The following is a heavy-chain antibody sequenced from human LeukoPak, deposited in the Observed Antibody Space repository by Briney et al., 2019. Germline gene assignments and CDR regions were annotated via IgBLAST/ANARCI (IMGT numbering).Heavy chain of an antibody. Sequence: GGSLRLSCAASGFTFRSYDMHWVRQVTGKGLEWVAIIGIHDDTHYADSVKGRFIISREDAKNTLYLQMNSLKAGDTAVYHCVIGWTSGGQHFDYWGRGTLVTVSS. V-gene: IGHV3-13*01. CDR1: GFTFRSYD. D-gene: IGHD3-10*01. CDR2: IGIHDDT. CDR3: VIGWTSGGQHFDY. J-gene: IGHJ4*02.